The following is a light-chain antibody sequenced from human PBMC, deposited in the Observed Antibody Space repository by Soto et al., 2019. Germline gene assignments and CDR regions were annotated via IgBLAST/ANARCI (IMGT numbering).Light chain of an antibody. V-gene: IGKV2-40*01. Sequence: DIVMTQTPLSLPVTPGEPASISCGSSQSLLDSDDGNTYLDWYLQKPGQSPQLLIYTVSYRASGVPDRFSGSGSGTEFTLTISSLQSEDFAVYYCQQYNNWPKMFGQGTKVDIK. J-gene: IGKJ1*01. CDR1: QSLLDSDDGNTY. CDR2: TVS. CDR3: QQYNNWPKM.